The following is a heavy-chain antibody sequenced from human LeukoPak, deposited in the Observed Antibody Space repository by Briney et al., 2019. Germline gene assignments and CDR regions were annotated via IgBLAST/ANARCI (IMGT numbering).Heavy chain of an antibody. CDR1: GFTFSSYW. J-gene: IGHJ4*02. CDR3: ANFEPGYTSSWYAEF. CDR2: IVSDGSNT. Sequence: GGSLRLSCAASGFTFSSYWMNWVRQVPGKGLVWVSRIVSDGSNTNYADSVKGRFTISRDNAKNALYLQMNSLRVEDTAVYYCANFEPGYTSSWYAEFWGQGTLVTVSS. D-gene: IGHD6-13*01. V-gene: IGHV3-74*01.